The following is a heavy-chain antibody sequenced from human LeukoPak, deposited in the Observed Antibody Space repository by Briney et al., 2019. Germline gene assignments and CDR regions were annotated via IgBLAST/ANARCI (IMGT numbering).Heavy chain of an antibody. CDR1: GFTFSSSS. CDR2: ITTSSGTT. V-gene: IGHV3-48*02. CDR3: ARGRLTLDY. J-gene: IGHJ4*02. Sequence: PGGSLRLSCAASGFTFSSSSMNWVRQAPGKGLEWISYITTSSGTTYYADSVKGRFTISRDNAKNSLYLQMNSLRDEDTAVYYCARGRLTLDYWGQGTLVTVSS. D-gene: IGHD6-25*01.